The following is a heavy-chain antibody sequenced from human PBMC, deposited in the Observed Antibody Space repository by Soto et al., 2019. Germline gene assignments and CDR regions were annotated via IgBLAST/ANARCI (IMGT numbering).Heavy chain of an antibody. CDR1: GYTFTSYG. CDR3: ARGLSSGGTETDY. Sequence: QVQLVQSGAEVKKPGASVKVSCKASGYTFTSYGISWVRQAPGQGLEWMGWISAYNGNTNYAQKLQGRATMTTDTSTRTAYMELRRPRSDATAVYSCARGLSSGGTETDYWGQGTLVTAS. J-gene: IGHJ4*02. V-gene: IGHV1-18*04. CDR2: ISAYNGNT. D-gene: IGHD6-19*01.